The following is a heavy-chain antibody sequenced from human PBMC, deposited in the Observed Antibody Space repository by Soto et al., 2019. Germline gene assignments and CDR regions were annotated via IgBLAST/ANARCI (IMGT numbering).Heavy chain of an antibody. D-gene: IGHD1-26*01. CDR1: GFTFSSYG. Sequence: LRLSCAGSGFTFSSYGIHWVRQAPGKGLEWVALISYDGGNEEYTESVKDRFTISRDDSHNVAYLQMSSLRTEDTAMYYCAKDRYSGTYPNDFDYWGQGSLVTVSS. J-gene: IGHJ4*02. CDR2: ISYDGGNE. V-gene: IGHV3-30*18. CDR3: AKDRYSGTYPNDFDY.